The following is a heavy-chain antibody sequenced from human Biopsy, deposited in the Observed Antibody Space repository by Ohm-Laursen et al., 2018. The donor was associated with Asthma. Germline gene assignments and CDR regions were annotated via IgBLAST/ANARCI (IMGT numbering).Heavy chain of an antibody. J-gene: IGHJ6*02. CDR2: LIPVLGTS. Sequence: SSVKVSCKASGDSFSNYAISWVRQAPGQGLEWMGGLIPVLGTSDHAQMFEGRVAITADESTSTAYMELSSLSSEDTAVYYCARGYSGSDRIVYYYSGLEVWGQGTTVTVSS. CDR1: GDSFSNYA. V-gene: IGHV1-69*01. CDR3: ARGYSGSDRIVYYYSGLEV. D-gene: IGHD5-12*01.